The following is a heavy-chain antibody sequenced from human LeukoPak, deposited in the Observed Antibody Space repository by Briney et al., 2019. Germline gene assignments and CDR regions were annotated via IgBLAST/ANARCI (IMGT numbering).Heavy chain of an antibody. J-gene: IGHJ2*01. CDR3: ARAPPGAGDIYWYFDL. Sequence: PSETLSLTCTVSGGSISSGSYYWSWIRQPAGKGLEWIGRIYTSGSTNYNPSLKSRVTISVDTSKNQFSLKLSSVTAADTAVYYCARAPPGAGDIYWYFDLWGRGTLVTVSS. CDR1: GGSISSGSYY. V-gene: IGHV4-61*02. D-gene: IGHD4-17*01. CDR2: IYTSGST.